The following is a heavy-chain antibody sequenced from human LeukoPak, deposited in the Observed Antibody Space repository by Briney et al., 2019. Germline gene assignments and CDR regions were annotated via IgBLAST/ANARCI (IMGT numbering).Heavy chain of an antibody. CDR2: ISWNSGSI. D-gene: IGHD4-17*01. CDR3: AKDSYGDYGLNWFDP. CDR1: GFTFDDYA. V-gene: IGHV3-9*01. J-gene: IGHJ5*02. Sequence: GGSLRLSCAASGFTFDDYAMHWVRQAPGKGLEWVSGISWNSGSIGYADSVKGRFTISRDNAKNSLYLQMNSLRAEDTAVYYCAKDSYGDYGLNWFDPWGQGTLVTVSS.